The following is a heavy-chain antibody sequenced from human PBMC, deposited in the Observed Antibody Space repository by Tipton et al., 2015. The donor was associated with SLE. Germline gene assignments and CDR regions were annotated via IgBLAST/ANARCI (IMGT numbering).Heavy chain of an antibody. CDR2: LSYGGST. D-gene: IGHD2/OR15-2a*01. CDR3: TRKSTTSDL. CDR1: NGSLSGHY. J-gene: IGHJ2*01. Sequence: TLSLTCAAYNGSLSGHYWSWIRQPPGKGLEWIGYLSYGGSTNYNPSLKSRVTISVDTSKNQVSLKLSSVTAADTAVYYCTRKSTTSDLWGRGALVTVSS. V-gene: IGHV4-34*11.